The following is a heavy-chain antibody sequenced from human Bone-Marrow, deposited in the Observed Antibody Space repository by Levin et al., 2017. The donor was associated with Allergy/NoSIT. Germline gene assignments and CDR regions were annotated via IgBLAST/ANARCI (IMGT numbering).Heavy chain of an antibody. CDR1: GYTFPNYW. Sequence: GESLKISCKGSGYTFPNYWIGWVRQMPGKGLEWMGSIYPHDSHIKYSPSFQGQVAFSADKSTSTAYLQWSSLKASDSAIYFCARPPTAHYPQEHFHLWRQGTLVTVSS. CDR3: ARPPTAHYPQEHFHL. CDR2: IYPHDSHI. J-gene: IGHJ1*01. V-gene: IGHV5-51*01. D-gene: IGHD1/OR15-1a*01.